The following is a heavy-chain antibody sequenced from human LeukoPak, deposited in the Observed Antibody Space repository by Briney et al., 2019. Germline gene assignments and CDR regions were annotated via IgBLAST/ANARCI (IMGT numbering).Heavy chain of an antibody. V-gene: IGHV3-73*01. J-gene: IGHJ4*02. CDR2: IRGKANSYAT. CDR3: STSGDTSMVMGY. Sequence: PGGSLKLSCAASGFTFSGSAMHWVRQASGKGLEWVGRIRGKANSYATAFAASVKGRFTMSRDDSENTAYLQMNSLKPEDTAVYYCSTSGDTSMVMGYWGQGTLVTVSS. D-gene: IGHD5-18*01. CDR1: GFTFSGSA.